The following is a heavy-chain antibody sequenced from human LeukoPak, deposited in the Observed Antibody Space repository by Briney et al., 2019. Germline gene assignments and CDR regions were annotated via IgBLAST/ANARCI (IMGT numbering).Heavy chain of an antibody. D-gene: IGHD3-10*01. CDR2: IYYSGST. Sequence: SETLSLTCTVSGGSISSGGYYWSWIRQHPGKGLEWIEYIYYSGSTYYNPSLKSRVTISVDTSKNQFSLKLSSVTAADTAVYYCARTPNYGSGSYYNYWGQGTLVTVSS. V-gene: IGHV4-31*03. CDR3: ARTPNYGSGSYYNY. J-gene: IGHJ4*02. CDR1: GGSISSGGYY.